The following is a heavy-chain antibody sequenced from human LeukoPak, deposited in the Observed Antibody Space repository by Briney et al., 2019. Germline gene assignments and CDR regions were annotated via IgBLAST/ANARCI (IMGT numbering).Heavy chain of an antibody. J-gene: IGHJ6*03. CDR2: MNPNSGNT. CDR1: GYTFTSYD. D-gene: IGHD4-11*01. Sequence: GASVKVSCKASGYTFTSYDINWVRQATGQGLEWMGWMNPNSGNTGYAQKFQGRVTMTRNTSISTAYMELSSLRSEDTAVYYCARGPTVTTGNYYYYMDVWGKGTTVTVSS. CDR3: ARGPTVTTGNYYYYMDV. V-gene: IGHV1-8*01.